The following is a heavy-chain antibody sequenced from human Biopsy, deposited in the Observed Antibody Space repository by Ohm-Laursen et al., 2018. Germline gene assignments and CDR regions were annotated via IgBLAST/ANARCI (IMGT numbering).Heavy chain of an antibody. CDR1: GYPFITYG. D-gene: IGHD4-17*01. V-gene: IGHV1-18*01. Sequence: GASVKVSCNASGYPFITYGISWVRQAPGQGLEWMGWISAYNGHTKFARKFQDRVTMATDTSTTTAYMDLRSLRSDDTAVYYCARDPHGEGRDYGSYFDYWGQGTLVTVSS. CDR3: ARDPHGEGRDYGSYFDY. J-gene: IGHJ4*02. CDR2: ISAYNGHT.